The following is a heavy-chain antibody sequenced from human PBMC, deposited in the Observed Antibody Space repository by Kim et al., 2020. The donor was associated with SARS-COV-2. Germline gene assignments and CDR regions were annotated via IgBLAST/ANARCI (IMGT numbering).Heavy chain of an antibody. V-gene: IGHV4-61*01. CDR2: IYYSGST. J-gene: IGHJ6*02. CDR3: ARDGRSYYDILTGYHKSYGMDV. CDR1: GGSVSSGSYY. D-gene: IGHD3-9*01. Sequence: SETLSLTCTVSGGSVSSGSYYWSWIRQPPGKGLEWIGYIYYSGSTNYNPSLKSRVTISVDTSKNQFSLKLSSVTAADTAGYYCARDGRSYYDILTGYHKSYGMDVWGQGTTVTVSS.